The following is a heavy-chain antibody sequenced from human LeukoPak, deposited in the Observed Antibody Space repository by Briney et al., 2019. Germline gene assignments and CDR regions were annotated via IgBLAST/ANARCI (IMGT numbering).Heavy chain of an antibody. CDR1: GFTFSGSA. V-gene: IGHV3-73*01. CDR3: TRHVDKSSSWPNHPIEYYYYMDV. D-gene: IGHD6-13*01. J-gene: IGHJ6*03. Sequence: GGSLRLSCAASGFTFSGSAMHWVRQASGKGLEWVGRIRSKANSYATAYAASVKGRFTISRDDSKNTAYLQMNSLKTEDTAVYYCTRHVDKSSSWPNHPIEYYYYMDVWGKGTTVTVSS. CDR2: IRSKANSYAT.